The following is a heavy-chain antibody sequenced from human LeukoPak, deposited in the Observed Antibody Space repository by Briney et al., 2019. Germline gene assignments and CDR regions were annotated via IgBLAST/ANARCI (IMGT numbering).Heavy chain of an antibody. CDR2: IYYSGST. CDR1: GGSISSYY. V-gene: IGHV4-59*01. Sequence: SETLSLTCTVSGGSISSYYWSWLRPPPGKGLEWIGYIYYSGSTNYNPSLKSRVTISVDTSKNQFSLKLSSVTAADTAVYYCARGPVSAGVWGQGTLVTVSS. D-gene: IGHD4-17*01. CDR3: ARGPVSAGV. J-gene: IGHJ4*02.